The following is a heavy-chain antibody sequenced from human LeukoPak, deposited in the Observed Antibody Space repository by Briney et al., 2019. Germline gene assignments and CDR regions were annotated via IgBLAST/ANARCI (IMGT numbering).Heavy chain of an antibody. CDR2: ISYDGSEK. Sequence: PGGSLRLSCAASGLTFSSYPMHWVRQAPGKGLEWVAVISYDGSEKHYADPVKGRFTISRDNSKNTLYLQMNSLRAEDTAVYYCARGASRPNYYYGMDVWGQGTTVIVSS. V-gene: IGHV3-30-3*01. D-gene: IGHD6-6*01. J-gene: IGHJ6*02. CDR3: ARGASRPNYYYGMDV. CDR1: GLTFSSYP.